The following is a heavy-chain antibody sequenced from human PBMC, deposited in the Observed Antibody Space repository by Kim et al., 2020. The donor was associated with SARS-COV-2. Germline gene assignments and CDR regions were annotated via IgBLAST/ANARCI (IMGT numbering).Heavy chain of an antibody. J-gene: IGHJ4*02. D-gene: IGHD2-8*02. Sequence: GGSLRLSCTGSGFNFNAAWMTWVRQAPGKGLEWVGRIKSEGSGGTTDLAEAVKGRFTISRDDSKNIVYLQMTSLKTEDTAIYFCSNVRDPTYWSLQYWGQGTLVTVSS. CDR1: GFNFNAAW. CDR2: IKSEGSGGTT. CDR3: SNVRDPTYWSLQY. V-gene: IGHV3-15*01.